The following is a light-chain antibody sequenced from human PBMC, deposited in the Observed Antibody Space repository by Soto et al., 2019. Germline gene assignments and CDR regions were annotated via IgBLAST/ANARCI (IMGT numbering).Light chain of an antibody. V-gene: IGKV1-39*01. Sequence: DIQMTQSPSSLSASVGDSVTITCRASQSISNYLNWYQQKPGKAPKLLVYAASSVQSGVTSRFNGSGSGTDLTLTISSLKPEDNATYSYKQSYSTPSTFGPGTKVDI. CDR1: QSISNY. CDR2: AAS. J-gene: IGKJ3*01. CDR3: KQSYSTPST.